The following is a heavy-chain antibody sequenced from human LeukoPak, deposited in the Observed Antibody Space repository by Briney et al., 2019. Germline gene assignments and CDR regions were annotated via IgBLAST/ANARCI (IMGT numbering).Heavy chain of an antibody. CDR2: INHSGST. J-gene: IGHJ6*03. Sequence: PSETLSLTCAVYGGSFSGYYWSWIRQPPGKGLEWIGEINHSGSTNYNPSLKSRVTISVDKSKNQFSLKLSSVTAADTAVYYCAIRYYYYYMDVWGKGTTVTVSS. CDR1: GGSFSGYY. V-gene: IGHV4-34*01. CDR3: AIRYYYYYMDV.